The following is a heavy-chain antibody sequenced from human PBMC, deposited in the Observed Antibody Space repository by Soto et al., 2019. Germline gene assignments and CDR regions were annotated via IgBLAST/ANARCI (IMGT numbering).Heavy chain of an antibody. D-gene: IGHD1-26*01. V-gene: IGHV3-23*01. CDR3: GNYWFAGSNPAGAFEL. CDR2: ISGTGSNT. CDR1: GFTFSTYP. Sequence: EVQLLESGGGLVHPGGSLRLSCADSGFTFSTYPMTRIRQAPGKGLEWVSTISGTGSNTYYADTTKGRFTISRDNSKNTLYLQMAVLRIEDTAIYYFGNYWFAGSNPAGAFELWGQGTMGSVSS. J-gene: IGHJ3*01.